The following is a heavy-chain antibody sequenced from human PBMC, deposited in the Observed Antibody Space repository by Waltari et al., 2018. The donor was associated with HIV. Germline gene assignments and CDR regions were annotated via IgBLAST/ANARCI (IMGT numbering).Heavy chain of an antibody. D-gene: IGHD6-19*01. CDR2: INTDGNTI. V-gene: IGHV3-74*01. CDR3: ARECLRVCFSSGWEEVAH. Sequence: VQLVESGGGLVQPGGSLRLSCEASGFTFSSYWMHWVRQAPGKGLEWVSRINTDGNTITYADSVKGRFTISRDNANNTLYLEMNSLRPEDTGIYYCARECLRVCFSSGWEEVAHWGQGTLVTVSS. CDR1: GFTFSSYW. J-gene: IGHJ4*02.